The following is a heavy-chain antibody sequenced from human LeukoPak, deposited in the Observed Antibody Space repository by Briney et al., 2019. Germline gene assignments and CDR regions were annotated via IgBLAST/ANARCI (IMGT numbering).Heavy chain of an antibody. J-gene: IGHJ4*02. Sequence: GGSLRLSCAASGFTFSSYGMHWVRQAPGKGLEWVAVIWYDGSSKYYADSVKGRFTISRDNAKNTLNLQMNSLRAEDTAVYFCARDGSAYNFDYWGQGVLVTVSS. CDR3: ARDGSAYNFDY. CDR1: GFTFSSYG. CDR2: IWYDGSSK. D-gene: IGHD5-24*01. V-gene: IGHV3-33*01.